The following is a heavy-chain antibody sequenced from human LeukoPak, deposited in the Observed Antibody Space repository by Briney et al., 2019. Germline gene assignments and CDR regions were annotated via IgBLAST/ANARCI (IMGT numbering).Heavy chain of an antibody. Sequence: GGSLRLSCAASGFTFSNYWMRWVRQAPGKGLMWVSRISSDASSILYADSVKGRFTISRDNAKNTLYLQMNSLRAEDTAVYYCATLGPPIYWGQGTLVTVSS. CDR1: GFTFSNYW. CDR2: ISSDASSI. J-gene: IGHJ4*02. V-gene: IGHV3-74*01. CDR3: ATLGPPIY.